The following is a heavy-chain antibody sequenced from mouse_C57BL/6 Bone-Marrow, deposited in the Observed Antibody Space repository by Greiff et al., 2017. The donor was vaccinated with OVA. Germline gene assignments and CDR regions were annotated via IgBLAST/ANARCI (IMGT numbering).Heavy chain of an antibody. D-gene: IGHD1-1*01. CDR1: GYTFTSYW. V-gene: IGHV1-64*01. Sequence: VKLQQPGAELVKPGASVKLSCKASGYTFTSYWMHWVKQRPGQGLEWIGMIHPNSGSTNYNEKFKSKATLTVDKSSSTAYMQLSSLTSEDSAVYYCARRYYGLFDYWGQGTTLTVSS. CDR3: ARRYYGLFDY. J-gene: IGHJ2*01. CDR2: IHPNSGST.